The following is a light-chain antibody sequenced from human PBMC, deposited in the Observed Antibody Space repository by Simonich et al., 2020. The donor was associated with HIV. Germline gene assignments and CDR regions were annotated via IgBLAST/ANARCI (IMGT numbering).Light chain of an antibody. CDR3: QQYNNWPRT. J-gene: IGKJ1*01. V-gene: IGKV3-15*01. CDR1: QRVSSN. CDR2: DAS. Sequence: EIVMTQSPATLSLSPGESDTLSCRAKQRVSSNLAWYQQKPGQAPTLLIYDASTRATGIPARFSGSGSGTEFTLTINRMQSEDFAVYYCQQYNNWPRTFGLGTKVEMK.